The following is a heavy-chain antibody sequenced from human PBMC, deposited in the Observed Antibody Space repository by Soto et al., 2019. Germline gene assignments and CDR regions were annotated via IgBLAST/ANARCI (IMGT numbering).Heavy chain of an antibody. CDR3: ASLYSGYDRGDY. V-gene: IGHV3-21*01. D-gene: IGHD5-12*01. CDR2: ISSSSSYI. J-gene: IGHJ4*02. Sequence: EVQLVESGGGLVKPGGSLRLSCAASGFTFSSYSMNWVRQAPGKGLEWVSSISSSSSYIYYADSVKGRFTISRDNAKNSLYLQMNSLRAEDTAVYYCASLYSGYDRGDYWGQGTLVTVSS. CDR1: GFTFSSYS.